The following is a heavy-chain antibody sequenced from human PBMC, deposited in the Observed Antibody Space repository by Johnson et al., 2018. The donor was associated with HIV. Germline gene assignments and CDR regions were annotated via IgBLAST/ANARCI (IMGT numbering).Heavy chain of an antibody. D-gene: IGHD4-23*01. Sequence: VQLVESGGGLVQPGGSLRLSCAASGFSFTNYWMTWVRQAPGKGLEWVANINKDGSETYYVDSVKGRFNVSRDISKNTLHLQMNGLRAEDTAVYYCAKRNGGNSPRAFDIWGQGTMVTVSS. CDR3: AKRNGGNSPRAFDI. V-gene: IGHV3-7*01. J-gene: IGHJ3*02. CDR2: INKDGSET. CDR1: GFSFTNYW.